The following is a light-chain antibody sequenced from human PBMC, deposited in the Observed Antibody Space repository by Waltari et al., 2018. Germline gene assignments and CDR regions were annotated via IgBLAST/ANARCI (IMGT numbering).Light chain of an antibody. V-gene: IGKV3-20*01. CDR2: DTS. Sequence: EIVLTQSPGTLSLSPGERATLSCRASQTVRTTYLAWYQQKPGQAPTLLIYDTSSRATGIPDRFSGSGSGTDFSLTISSLEPEDFAVCYCQQYDISPLTFGGGTKVETK. CDR1: QTVRTTY. J-gene: IGKJ4*01. CDR3: QQYDISPLT.